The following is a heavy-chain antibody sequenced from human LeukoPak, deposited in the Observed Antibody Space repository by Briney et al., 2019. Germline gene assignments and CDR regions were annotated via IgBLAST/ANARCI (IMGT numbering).Heavy chain of an antibody. V-gene: IGHV3-66*01. CDR1: GFTVSNNY. CDR3: ARGGYSSGWYLDY. D-gene: IGHD6-19*01. J-gene: IGHJ4*02. CDR2: IYSGGST. Sequence: GGSLRLSCAASGFTVSNNYMNWVRQAPGKGLEWVSLIYSGGSTYYADSVKGRFTISRDNSKNTLYLQMNRLRAEDTAVYYCARGGYSSGWYLDYWGQGTLVTVSS.